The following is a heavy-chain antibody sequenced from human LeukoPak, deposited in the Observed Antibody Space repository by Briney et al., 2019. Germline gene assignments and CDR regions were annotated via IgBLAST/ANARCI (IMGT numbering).Heavy chain of an antibody. V-gene: IGHV3-53*01. CDR1: GFTVSSNY. CDR3: ARDSRDHDAFDI. CDR2: IYSGGST. Sequence: GGSLRLSCAASGFTVSSNYMSWVRQAPGKGLEWVSVIYSGGSTYYADSVKGRFTISGDNSKNTLYLQMNSLRAEDTAVYYCARDSRDHDAFDIWGQGTMVTVSS. D-gene: IGHD2-2*01. J-gene: IGHJ3*02.